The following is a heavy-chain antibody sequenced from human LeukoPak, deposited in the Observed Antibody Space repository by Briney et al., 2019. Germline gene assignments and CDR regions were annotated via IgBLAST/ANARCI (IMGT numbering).Heavy chain of an antibody. CDR3: ARQSGSYSSKAPYDY. CDR1: GGSMSDYY. J-gene: IGHJ4*02. V-gene: IGHV4-59*08. Sequence: SETLSLTCTVSGGSMSDYYWSWIRQPPGKGLEWIGCIYYSGSTDYNPSLKSRVTMSVDTSKNQFSLKLSSVTAADTAVYYCARQSGSYSSKAPYDYWGQGTLVTVSS. CDR2: IYYSGST. D-gene: IGHD1-26*01.